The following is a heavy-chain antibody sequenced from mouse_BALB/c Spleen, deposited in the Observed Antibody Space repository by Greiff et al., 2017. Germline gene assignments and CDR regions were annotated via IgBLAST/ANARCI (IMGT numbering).Heavy chain of an antibody. J-gene: IGHJ4*01. CDR1: EYEFPSHD. D-gene: IGHD2-10*02. Sequence: EVKVVESGGGLVQPGESLKLSCESNEYEFPSHDMSWVRKTPEKRLELVAAINSDGGSTYYPDTMERRFIISRDNTKKTLFLQMTSLRSEDTAMYYCARDRPSMVHYYAMDYWGQGTSVTVSS. V-gene: IGHV5-2*03. CDR2: INSDGGST. CDR3: ARDRPSMVHYYAMDY.